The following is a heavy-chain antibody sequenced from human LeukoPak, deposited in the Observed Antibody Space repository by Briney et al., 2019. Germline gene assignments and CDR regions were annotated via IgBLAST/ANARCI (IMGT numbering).Heavy chain of an antibody. CDR2: IHASGTT. Sequence: SETLSLTCNVSGGSISSYFWTWIRQPAGKGLEWIGRIHASGTTNYNSSLKSRVSMSVDTSKNQFSLKLTSVTAANTAVYFCARDGADVYGRAFDYWGQGTLVSVSS. CDR1: GGSISSYF. CDR3: ARDGADVYGRAFDY. J-gene: IGHJ4*02. V-gene: IGHV4-4*07. D-gene: IGHD3-10*01.